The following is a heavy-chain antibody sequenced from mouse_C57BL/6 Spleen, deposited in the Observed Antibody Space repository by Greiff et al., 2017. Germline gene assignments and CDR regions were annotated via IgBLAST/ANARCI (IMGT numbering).Heavy chain of an antibody. CDR2: IDPETGGT. CDR1: GYTFTDYE. Sequence: LVESGAELVRPGASVTLSCKASGYTFTDYEMHWVKQTPVHGLEWIGAIDPETGGTAYNQKFKGKAILTADKSSSTAYMELRSLTSEDSAVYYCTRESRAYWGQGTLVTVSA. J-gene: IGHJ3*01. CDR3: TRESRAY. V-gene: IGHV1-15*01.